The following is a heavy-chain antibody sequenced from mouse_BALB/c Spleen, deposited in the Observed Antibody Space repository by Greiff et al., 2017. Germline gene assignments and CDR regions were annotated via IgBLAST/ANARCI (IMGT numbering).Heavy chain of an antibody. V-gene: IGHV3-8*02. J-gene: IGHJ2*01. CDR1: GDSITSGY. D-gene: IGHD3-2*01. CDR3: ARYRGQLGGNYFDY. Sequence: EVKLMESGPSLVKPSQTLSLTCSVTGDSITSGYWNWIRKFPGNKLEYMGYISYSGSTYYNPSLKSRISITRDTSKNQYYLQLNSVTTEDTATYYCARYRGQLGGNYFDYWGQGTTLTVSS. CDR2: ISYSGST.